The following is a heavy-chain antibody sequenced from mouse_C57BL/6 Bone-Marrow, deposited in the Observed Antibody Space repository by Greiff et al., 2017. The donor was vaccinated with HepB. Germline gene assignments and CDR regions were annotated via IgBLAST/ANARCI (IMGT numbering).Heavy chain of an antibody. CDR1: GFNIKDDY. Sequence: VHVKQSGAELVRPGASVKLSCTASGFNIKDDYMHWVKQRPEQGLEWIGWIDPENGDTEYASKFQGKATITADTSSNTAYLQLSSLTSEDTAVYYCTRYGNYPYYFDYWGQGTTLTVSS. D-gene: IGHD2-1*01. J-gene: IGHJ2*01. V-gene: IGHV14-4*01. CDR2: IDPENGDT. CDR3: TRYGNYPYYFDY.